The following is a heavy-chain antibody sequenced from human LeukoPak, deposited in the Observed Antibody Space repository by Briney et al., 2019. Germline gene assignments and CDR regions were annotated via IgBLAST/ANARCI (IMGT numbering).Heavy chain of an antibody. CDR2: ILYDGNTK. Sequence: PGGSLRLSCAASGFNFSSNDIHWVRQAPGKGLEWVAVILYDGNTKYYADSVKGRFSIYRDNSKNTLYLQMNSLRNEDTGVYYCARGRGTTWGNQRDFDYWGQGTLVTVSP. CDR3: ARGRGTTWGNQRDFDY. J-gene: IGHJ4*02. D-gene: IGHD1-14*01. V-gene: IGHV3-33*01. CDR1: GFNFSSND.